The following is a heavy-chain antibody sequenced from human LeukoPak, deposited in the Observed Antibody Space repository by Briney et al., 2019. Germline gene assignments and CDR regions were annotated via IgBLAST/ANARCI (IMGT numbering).Heavy chain of an antibody. J-gene: IGHJ5*01. CDR3: VKDFTNYYDSSGYLGS. D-gene: IGHD3-22*01. V-gene: IGHV3-9*01. CDR1: GFTFYKYA. CDR2: ISWNSGSM. Sequence: PGRSLRLSCAASGFTFYKYAMHWVRQTPGKGLEWVSGISWNSGSMGYADSVKGRFNISRDNAKNSLYLQMDSLRIDDTALYYCVKDFTNYYDSSGYLGSWGQGTLVTVPS.